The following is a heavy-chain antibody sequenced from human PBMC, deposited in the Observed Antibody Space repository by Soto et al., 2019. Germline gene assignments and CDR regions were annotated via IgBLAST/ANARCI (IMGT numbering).Heavy chain of an antibody. D-gene: IGHD3-9*01. CDR2: ISAYNGNT. CDR3: ARDRGLAYYDILTGPNWFDP. Sequence: ASVKVSCKASGYTFTSYGISWVRQAPGQGLEWMGWISAYNGNTNYAQKLQGRVTMTTDTSTSTAYMELRSLRSDDTAVYYCARDRGLAYYDILTGPNWFDPWGQGTLVTVSS. V-gene: IGHV1-18*01. J-gene: IGHJ5*02. CDR1: GYTFTSYG.